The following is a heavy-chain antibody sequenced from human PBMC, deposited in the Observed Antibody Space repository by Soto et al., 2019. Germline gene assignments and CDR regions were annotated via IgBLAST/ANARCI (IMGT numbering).Heavy chain of an antibody. J-gene: IGHJ4*02. CDR1: GYTFTRYG. CDR2: INPGSGET. V-gene: IGHV1-3*01. Sequence: QVQLVQSGAEVKKPGASVKVSCKASGYTFTRYGIHWVRQAPGQRLEWMGWINPGSGETKYSQKFQGRVTLTRDTSASKAYMDLSSLRSEDTAVYYGASRPDLGMWPFDYCGQGTLVTVSS. CDR3: ASRPDLGMWPFDY. D-gene: IGHD7-27*01.